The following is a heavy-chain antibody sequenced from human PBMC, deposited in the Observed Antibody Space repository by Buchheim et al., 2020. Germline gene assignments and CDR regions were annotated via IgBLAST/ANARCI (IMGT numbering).Heavy chain of an antibody. V-gene: IGHV4-59*08. J-gene: IGHJ4*02. CDR1: GGSISFYY. CDR3: ARHQSSSTSCYDY. Sequence: QVQLQESGPGLVKPSETLSLTCTVSGGSISFYYWSWIRQPPGKGLEWIGFVYYSGTTSTNYNPSLKSRVTMSADTSKNQLSLRLSSVTAADTAVYYCARHQSSSTSCYDYWGQGTL. CDR2: VYYSGTTST. D-gene: IGHD2-2*01.